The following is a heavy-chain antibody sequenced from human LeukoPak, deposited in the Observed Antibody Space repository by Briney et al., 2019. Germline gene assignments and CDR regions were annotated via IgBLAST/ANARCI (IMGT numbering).Heavy chain of an antibody. V-gene: IGHV3-74*01. J-gene: IGHJ3*02. CDR3: VRDLFPDAFDS. D-gene: IGHD2-21*01. CDR2: IDGPGRGT. CDR1: GFTPSHFW. Sequence: GGSLRLSCEVSGFTPSHFWMHWVRQASGKGLEWVARIDGPGRGTVYADSVKGRFTFSRDNAKNTLSLQMNSLRHDDTAMYYCVRDLFPDAFDSWGQGTRVTVSS.